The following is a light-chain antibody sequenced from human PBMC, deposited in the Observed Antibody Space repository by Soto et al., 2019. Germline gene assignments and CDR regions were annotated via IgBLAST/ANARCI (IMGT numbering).Light chain of an antibody. V-gene: IGLV1-40*01. J-gene: IGLJ2*01. Sequence: QSVLTQPPSVSGAPGQRVTISCTGSSSNIGAGYDVHWYQQLPGTAPKLMIYDVNNRASGVSGRFSGSKSGTTASLTISGLQAEDEANYYCTSYTPGGAFVVFGGGTKLTVL. CDR2: DVN. CDR1: SSNIGAGYD. CDR3: TSYTPGGAFVV.